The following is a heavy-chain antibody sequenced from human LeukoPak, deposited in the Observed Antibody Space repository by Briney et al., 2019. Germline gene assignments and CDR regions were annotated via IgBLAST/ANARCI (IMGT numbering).Heavy chain of an antibody. D-gene: IGHD2-2*01. V-gene: IGHV3-11*01. J-gene: IGHJ6*02. CDR3: ARDICSSTSCYSGGYYYGMDV. CDR1: GFTFSDYY. CDR2: ISSSGSTI. Sequence: GGSLTLSCAASGFTFSDYYMSWIRQAPGKGLEWVSYISSSGSTIYYADSVKGRFTISRDNAKNSLYLQMNSLRDEDTAVYYCARDICSSTSCYSGGYYYGMDVWGQGTTVTVSS.